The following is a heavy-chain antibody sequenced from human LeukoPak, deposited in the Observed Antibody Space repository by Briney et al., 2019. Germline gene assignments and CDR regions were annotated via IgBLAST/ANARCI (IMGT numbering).Heavy chain of an antibody. J-gene: IGHJ4*02. Sequence: GASVKVSCKASGFTFTAYYIHWVRQAPGQGLEWMGWINPKSGGTTYGQRFQGRVTMTRDTSISTAYMELSRLRSDDTAVYYCASTPGAYYDFWSGFNIVYWGQGTLVTVSS. CDR1: GFTFTAYY. CDR2: INPKSGGT. CDR3: ASTPGAYYDFWSGFNIVY. D-gene: IGHD3-3*01. V-gene: IGHV1-2*02.